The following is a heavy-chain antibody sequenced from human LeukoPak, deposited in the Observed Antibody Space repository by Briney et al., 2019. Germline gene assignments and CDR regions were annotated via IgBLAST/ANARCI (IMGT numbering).Heavy chain of an antibody. D-gene: IGHD3-10*01. CDR2: IRSDGSNK. V-gene: IGHV3-30*02. CDR3: AKDRRYYYGSGSGVFDY. CDR1: GFTFSSYG. Sequence: GGSLRLSCAASGFTFSSYGMHWVRQAPGKGLEWVAFIRSDGSNKYYADSLKGRFTISRDNSKNTLYLQMNSLRPEDTAVYYCAKDRRYYYGSGSGVFDYWGQGTLVTVSS. J-gene: IGHJ4*02.